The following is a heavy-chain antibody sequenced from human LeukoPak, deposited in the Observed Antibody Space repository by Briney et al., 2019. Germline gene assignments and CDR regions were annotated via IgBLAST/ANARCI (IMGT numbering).Heavy chain of an antibody. J-gene: IGHJ3*02. D-gene: IGHD2-2*01. Sequence: GGALRLSCAASGFTFSNDWMHWVRQVPGKGLVWVSRIKSDGSSTSYADSVKGRFTISRDNAKNTLYLQMNSLRAEDTAVYYCAREACSSTSCRFDDDAFDIWGQGTMVTVSS. CDR2: IKSDGSST. V-gene: IGHV3-74*01. CDR3: AREACSSTSCRFDDDAFDI. CDR1: GFTFSNDW.